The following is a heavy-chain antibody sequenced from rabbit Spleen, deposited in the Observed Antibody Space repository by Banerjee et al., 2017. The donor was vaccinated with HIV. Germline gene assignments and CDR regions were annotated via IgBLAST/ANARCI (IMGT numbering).Heavy chain of an antibody. J-gene: IGHJ6*01. CDR3: ARDTGTSFSTYGMDL. Sequence: QSLEESGGDLVKPGASLTLTCTASGFSFSSSYWICWVRQAPGKGLEWIACTAADRSTFTYYASWAKGRFTCSKASSTTVTLQMTSLTAADTATYFCARDTGTSFSTYGMDLWGQGTLVTVS. CDR2: TAADRSTFT. V-gene: IGHV1S40*01. CDR1: GFSFSSSYW. D-gene: IGHD8-1*01.